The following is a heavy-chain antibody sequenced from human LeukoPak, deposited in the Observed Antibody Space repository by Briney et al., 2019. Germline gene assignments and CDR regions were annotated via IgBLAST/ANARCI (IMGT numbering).Heavy chain of an antibody. V-gene: IGHV1-69*05. CDR3: ARDPYDSPWHWFDP. CDR1: GGTFSSYA. Sequence: ASVRVSCKASGGTFSSYAISWVRQAPGQGLEWMGGIIPIFGTANYAQKFQGRVTITTDESTSTAYMELSSLRSEDTAVYYCARDPYDSPWHWFDPWGQGTLATVSS. CDR2: IIPIFGTA. D-gene: IGHD3-22*01. J-gene: IGHJ5*02.